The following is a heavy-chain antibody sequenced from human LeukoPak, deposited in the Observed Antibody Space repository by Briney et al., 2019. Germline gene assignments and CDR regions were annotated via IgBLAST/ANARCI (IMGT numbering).Heavy chain of an antibody. CDR2: ISPDSGDT. V-gene: IGHV1-2*02. D-gene: IGHD3-10*01. J-gene: IGHJ5*02. CDR1: ASTFTAYY. Sequence: ASVKVSCKASASTFTAYYFHWVRQAPGRGLEWMGWISPDSGDTNFAQKFQGRVTMTRDTSIRTVYMELSRLRSDDTAIYYCAAGGYYSFLVSWGQGTLVTVSS. CDR3: AAGGYYSFLVS.